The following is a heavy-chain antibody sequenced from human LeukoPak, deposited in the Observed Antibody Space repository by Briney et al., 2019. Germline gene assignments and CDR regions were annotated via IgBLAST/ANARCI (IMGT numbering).Heavy chain of an antibody. D-gene: IGHD3-22*01. Sequence: ASVKVSCKASGYTFTGYYMHWVRQAPGQGLEWMGRINPKSGGTNYAQKFQGRVTMTRDTSISTAYMELSRLRSDDTAVYYCARGYYDSSGNYYPEAGFDYWGQGTLVTVSS. CDR2: INPKSGGT. V-gene: IGHV1-2*06. CDR3: ARGYYDSSGNYYPEAGFDY. CDR1: GYTFTGYY. J-gene: IGHJ4*02.